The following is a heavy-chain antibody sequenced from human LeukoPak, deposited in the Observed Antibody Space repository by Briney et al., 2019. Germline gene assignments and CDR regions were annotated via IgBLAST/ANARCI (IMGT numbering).Heavy chain of an antibody. D-gene: IGHD1-26*01. CDR3: AKDRTVGASYWYFDL. CDR2: ISWNSGSI. Sequence: PGRSLRLSCAASGFTFDDYAMHWVRQAPGKGLEWVSGISWNSGSIGYADSVKGRFTISRDNAKNTLFLQMNTLRAEDTAIYYCAKDRTVGASYWYFDLWGRGTLVTVSS. V-gene: IGHV3-9*01. J-gene: IGHJ2*01. CDR1: GFTFDDYA.